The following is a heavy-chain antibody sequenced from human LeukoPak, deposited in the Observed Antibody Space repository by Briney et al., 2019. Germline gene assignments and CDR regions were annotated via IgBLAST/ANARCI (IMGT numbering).Heavy chain of an antibody. Sequence: GKSLRLSCATSGFTFDDYAMHWVRQAPGKGLEWVSGISWNSGNIDYADSVKGRFTISRDNAKNSLYLQMNSLRAEDTAVYYCVSAIPAGDYFDYWGQGTLVTVSS. CDR2: ISWNSGNI. V-gene: IGHV3-9*01. CDR1: GFTFDDYA. J-gene: IGHJ4*02. CDR3: VSAIPAGDYFDY. D-gene: IGHD2-2*01.